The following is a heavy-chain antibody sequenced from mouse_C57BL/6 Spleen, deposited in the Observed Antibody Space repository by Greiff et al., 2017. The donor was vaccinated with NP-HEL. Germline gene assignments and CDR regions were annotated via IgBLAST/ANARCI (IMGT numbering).Heavy chain of an antibody. D-gene: IGHD1-1*01. CDR3: ARSCTTVVALDY. CDR2: IYPANGNT. Sequence: EVQLQQSVAELVRPGASVKLSCTASGFTFKNTYMPWVKQRPEQGLEWIGRIYPANGNTKYAPKFQGKATITADTSSNTAYLQLSSLTSEDTAIYYCARSCTTVVALDYWGQGTTLTVSS. CDR1: GFTFKNTY. J-gene: IGHJ2*01. V-gene: IGHV14-3*01.